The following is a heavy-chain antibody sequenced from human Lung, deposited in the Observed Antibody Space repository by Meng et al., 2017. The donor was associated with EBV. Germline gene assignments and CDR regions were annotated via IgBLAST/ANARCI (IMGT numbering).Heavy chain of an antibody. CDR2: INHSGST. D-gene: IGHD6-13*01. CDR1: GGSFSGYY. CDR3: ARGGWSSSWGN. J-gene: IGHJ4*02. Sequence: HVQLQQWGAGLLKPSETLSLTCAVYGGSFSGYYWSWIRQPPGKGLEWIGEINHSGSTNYNPSLKSRVTISVDTSKNQFSLKLSSVTAADTAVYYCARGGWSSSWGNWGQGTLVTVSS. V-gene: IGHV4-34*01.